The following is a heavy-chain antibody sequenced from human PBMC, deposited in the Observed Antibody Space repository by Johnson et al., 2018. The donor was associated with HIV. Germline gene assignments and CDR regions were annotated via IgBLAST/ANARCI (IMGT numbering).Heavy chain of an antibody. V-gene: IGHV3-30*14. CDR1: GFTFSSYA. Sequence: QVQLVESGGGVVQPGRSLRLSCAASGFTFSSYAMHWVRQAPGKGLEWVAVINAGGDTYYADSVKGRFIISRDSSKNTLYLQMDRLRAEDTAQYYCARDQTYSFDIWGQGTMVTVSS. CDR2: INAGGDT. J-gene: IGHJ3*02. CDR3: ARDQTYSFDI. D-gene: IGHD3-10*01.